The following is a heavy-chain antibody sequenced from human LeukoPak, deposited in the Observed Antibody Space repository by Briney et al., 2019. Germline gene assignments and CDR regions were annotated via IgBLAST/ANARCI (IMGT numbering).Heavy chain of an antibody. CDR3: AREKVVVIPYFDN. D-gene: IGHD3-22*01. J-gene: IGHJ4*02. V-gene: IGHV3-30*03. Sequence: GRSLRLSCAASGFTFSSYGMHWVRQAPGKGLEWVAGISYDGNNDYYPASVKGRFTVSRDNSMNTLYLLMNGLRHEDTAVYYCAREKVVVIPYFDNWGQGTLVTVSS. CDR2: ISYDGNND. CDR1: GFTFSSYG.